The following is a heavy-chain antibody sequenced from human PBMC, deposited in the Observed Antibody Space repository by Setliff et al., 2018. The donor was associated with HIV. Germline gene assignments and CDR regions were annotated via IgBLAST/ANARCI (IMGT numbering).Heavy chain of an antibody. CDR1: GYMFNNYW. CDR3: ARQRPPGYSSPYTIEY. Sequence: PGESLKISCKGSGYMFNNYWIAWVRQVPGKGLEWMGIIDPGDSDTRYTPSYQGRIIMSIDRFRSTAYLQWRSLTPSDSALYYCARQRPPGYSSPYTIEYWGQGTLVTVXS. J-gene: IGHJ4*02. V-gene: IGHV5-51*01. D-gene: IGHD6-13*01. CDR2: IDPGDSDT.